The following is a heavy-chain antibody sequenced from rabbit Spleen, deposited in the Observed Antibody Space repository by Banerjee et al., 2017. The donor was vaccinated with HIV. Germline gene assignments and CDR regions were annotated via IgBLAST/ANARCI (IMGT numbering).Heavy chain of an antibody. CDR1: GFSFSDTDV. CDR2: INTATGKA. CDR3: ARDSAGREDFNL. V-gene: IGHV1S45*01. D-gene: IGHD4-2*01. Sequence: QEQLEESGGGLVKPEGSLTLTCEASGFSFSDTDVMCWVRQAPGKGLEWIACINTATGKAVYASWAKGRFTISRTSSTTVTLQMTSLTAADTATYFCARDSAGREDFNLWGQGTLVTVS. J-gene: IGHJ4*01.